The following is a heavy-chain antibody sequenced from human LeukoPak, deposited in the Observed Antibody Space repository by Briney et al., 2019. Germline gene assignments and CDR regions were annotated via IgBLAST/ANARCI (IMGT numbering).Heavy chain of an antibody. J-gene: IGHJ4*02. Sequence: IGRIYSTGSTNYNTSLKSRCTMSVATSKNQFSLRLRSVFSSDTAVDYCARQIASAGTGGFDFWGQGALVTVSS. D-gene: IGHD6-13*01. CDR3: ARQIASAGTGGFDF. CDR2: IYSTGST. V-gene: IGHV4-4*07.